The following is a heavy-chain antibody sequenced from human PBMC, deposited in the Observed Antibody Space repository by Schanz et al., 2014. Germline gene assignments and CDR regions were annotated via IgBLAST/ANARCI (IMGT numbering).Heavy chain of an antibody. D-gene: IGHD2-15*01. CDR2: IATSSSTR. J-gene: IGHJ4*02. CDR3: ARDRGYCSGGSCLTFDY. V-gene: IGHV3-48*01. CDR1: GFDFNSYS. Sequence: EVRLVESGGGLVQPGGSLRLSCEASGFDFNSYSMNWVRQVPGKGLEWLSYIATSSSTRHYADSVKGRVTISRDNSKNTLYLQMNTLRAEDTAVYYCARDRGYCSGGSCLTFDYWGQGTLVTVSS.